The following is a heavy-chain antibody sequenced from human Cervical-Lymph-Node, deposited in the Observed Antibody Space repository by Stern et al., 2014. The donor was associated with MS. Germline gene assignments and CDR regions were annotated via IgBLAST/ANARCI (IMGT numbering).Heavy chain of an antibody. CDR3: AREGGTIGVFDY. D-gene: IGHD1-26*01. CDR2: IIPIFGTA. V-gene: IGHV1-69*01. J-gene: IGHJ4*02. Sequence: VQLVESGAEVKKPGSSVKVSCKASGGTFISYAISWVRQAPGPGLEWMGGIIPIFGTANYAEKFQGRVTITADESTTTAYMELSSLRSDDTAVYYCAREGGTIGVFDYWGQGTLVTVSS. CDR1: GGTFISYA.